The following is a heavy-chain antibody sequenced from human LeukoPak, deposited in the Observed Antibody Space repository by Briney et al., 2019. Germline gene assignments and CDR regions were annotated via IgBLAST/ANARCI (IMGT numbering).Heavy chain of an antibody. J-gene: IGHJ5*02. Sequence: TASQTLSLTCTVSGGSISSGDYYWSWIRQPPGKGLEWIGYIYYSGSTYYNPSLKSRVTISVDTSKNQFSLKLSSVTAADTAVYYCARVRPSGYDSRGWFDPWGQGTLVTVSS. D-gene: IGHD5-12*01. CDR2: IYYSGST. V-gene: IGHV4-30-4*01. CDR1: GGSISSGDYY. CDR3: ARVRPSGYDSRGWFDP.